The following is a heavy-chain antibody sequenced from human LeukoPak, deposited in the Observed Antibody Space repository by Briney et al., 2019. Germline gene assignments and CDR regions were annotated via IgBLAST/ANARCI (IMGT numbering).Heavy chain of an antibody. CDR3: ARGALSITIFGVVQYYFDY. D-gene: IGHD3-3*01. CDR1: GGSISSGSYY. CDR2: IYTSGST. J-gene: IGHJ4*02. V-gene: IGHV4-61*02. Sequence: SQTLSLTCTVSGGSISSGSYYWSWIRQPAGKGLEWIGRIYTSGSTNYNPSLKSRVTISVDTSKNQFSLKLSSVTAADTAVYYCARGALSITIFGVVQYYFDYWGQGTLVTVSS.